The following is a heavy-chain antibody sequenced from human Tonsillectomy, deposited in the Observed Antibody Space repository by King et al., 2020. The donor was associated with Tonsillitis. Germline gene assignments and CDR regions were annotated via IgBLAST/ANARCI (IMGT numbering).Heavy chain of an antibody. CDR3: TTEGAIGATTATFEY. CDR2: IKSKTDGGTI. Sequence: VQLVESGGGLVKPGGSLRLSCAASGFIFRNAWMTWVRQAPGKGLEWVGRIKSKTDGGTIDYAAPVKARFTISRDDSKNTLYLQMNSLKTEDTAVYYCTTEGAIGATTATFEYWGQGTLVTVSA. D-gene: IGHD5-12*01. J-gene: IGHJ4*02. V-gene: IGHV3-15*01. CDR1: GFIFRNAW.